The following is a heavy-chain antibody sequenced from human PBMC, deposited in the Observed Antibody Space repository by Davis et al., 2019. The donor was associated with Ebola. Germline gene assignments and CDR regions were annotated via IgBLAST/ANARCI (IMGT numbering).Heavy chain of an antibody. CDR2: ISAYNGNT. V-gene: IGHV1-18*01. CDR3: ARGGYCSSTSCYRGYGMDV. CDR1: GYTFTSYG. J-gene: IGHJ6*02. Sequence: ASVKVSCKASGYTFTSYGISWVRQAPGQGLEWMGWISAYNGNTKYAQKLQGRVTMTTDTSTSTAYMELRSLRSDDTAVYYCARGGYCSSTSCYRGYGMDVWGQGTTVTVSS. D-gene: IGHD2-2*01.